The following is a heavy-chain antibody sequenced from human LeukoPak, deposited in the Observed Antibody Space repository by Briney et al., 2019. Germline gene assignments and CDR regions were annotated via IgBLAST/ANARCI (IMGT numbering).Heavy chain of an antibody. CDR2: INPAGSVT. CDR3: SRDFVGAGDY. Sequence: GGSLRLSCGASGFTFNTYAMSWVRQAPGKGLVWVSRINPAGSVTNHADSVRGRFTISRDTATNTLYLEMNSLRAEDTAVYYCSRDFVGAGDYWGQGTLVTVSS. J-gene: IGHJ4*02. V-gene: IGHV3-74*01. CDR1: GFTFNTYA. D-gene: IGHD3-16*01.